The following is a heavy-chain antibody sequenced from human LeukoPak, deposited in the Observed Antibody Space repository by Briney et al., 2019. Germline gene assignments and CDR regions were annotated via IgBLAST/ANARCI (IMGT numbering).Heavy chain of an antibody. CDR1: GGSIYSYY. J-gene: IGHJ4*02. CDR3: ARGPYQLPDY. CDR2: VYYSGST. D-gene: IGHD2-2*01. V-gene: IGHV4-59*12. Sequence: SETLSLTCTVSGGSIYSYYWSWIRQPPGKGLEWIGYVYYSGSTNYNPSLKSRVTISVDTSKNQFSLKLSSVTAADTAVYYCARGPYQLPDYWGQGTLVTVSS.